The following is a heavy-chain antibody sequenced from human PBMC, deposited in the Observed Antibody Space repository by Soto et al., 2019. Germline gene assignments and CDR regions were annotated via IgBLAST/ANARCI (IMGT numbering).Heavy chain of an antibody. V-gene: IGHV3-30*18. CDR3: AKDLYSSSPDLDS. Sequence: QVQLVESGGGVVQPGRSLRLSCAASGFTLSSYGMHWVRQAPGKGLEWVAVISYDGSNKNYADSVKGRFTISRDNSKNTLYLQMNSLRAEDTAVYYWAKDLYSSSPDLDSWGQGTLVTVSS. CDR2: ISYDGSNK. J-gene: IGHJ4*02. CDR1: GFTLSSYG. D-gene: IGHD6-6*01.